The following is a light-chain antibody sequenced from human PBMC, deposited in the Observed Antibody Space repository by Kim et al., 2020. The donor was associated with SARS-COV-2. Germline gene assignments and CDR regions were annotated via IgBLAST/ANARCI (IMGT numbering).Light chain of an antibody. CDR2: AAS. CDR1: QGIRND. J-gene: IGKJ1*01. V-gene: IGKV1-6*02. Sequence: AIQMTQSPSSLSASVADRVTITCRASQGIRNDLAWYQQKPGKAPRLLIYAASNVQSGVPSRFSGSGSDTDFTLTISSLQPEDFATYYCVQDYNYPRTFGQGTKVDIK. CDR3: VQDYNYPRT.